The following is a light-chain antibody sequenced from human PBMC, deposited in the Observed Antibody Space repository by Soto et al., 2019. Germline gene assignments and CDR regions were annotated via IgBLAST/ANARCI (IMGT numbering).Light chain of an antibody. J-gene: IGLJ1*01. V-gene: IGLV2-14*01. CDR2: DVS. CDR1: SRDFGGYNY. Sequence: QSVLTQPASVFGSPGQSITISFTGTSRDFGGYNYVSWYQQHPGKAPKLLIYDVSNRPSGVSNRFSGSKSGNTASLTISGLQAEDEADYYCSSYTTSSTLGVFGTGTKVTVL. CDR3: SSYTTSSTLGV.